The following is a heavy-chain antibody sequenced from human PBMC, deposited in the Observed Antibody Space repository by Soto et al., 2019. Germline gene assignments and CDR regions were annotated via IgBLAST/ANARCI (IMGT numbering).Heavy chain of an antibody. CDR2: IDPRTGTSGTS. Sequence: QVQLVQSGAEVKGPGTSVTLSCQTSGYTFAHYYIHWVRQAPGQGLEYMGIIDPRTGTSGTSTSPQSVQGRLSITSDASTSTVYMELSNLRSDDTATYYCARLSLITFIVDWGQGTLVTVSS. CDR1: GYTFAHYY. J-gene: IGHJ4*02. V-gene: IGHV1-46*04. D-gene: IGHD3-16*02. CDR3: ARLSLITFIVD.